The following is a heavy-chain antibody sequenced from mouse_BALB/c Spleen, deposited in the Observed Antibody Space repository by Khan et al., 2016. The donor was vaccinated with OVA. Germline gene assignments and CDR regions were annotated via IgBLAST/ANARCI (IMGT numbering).Heavy chain of an antibody. J-gene: IGHJ1*01. V-gene: IGHV9-1*02. CDR3: ARGASYWYFDV. Sequence: QIQLVQSGPELKKPGETVKISCKASGYTFTNYGMNWVKQAPGKGLKWMGWINTYTGEPTYTDDFMGRFAFSLETSASTAYLQINNLKNEDMATYFCARGASYWYFDVWGAGTTVTVSS. CDR1: GYTFTNYG. CDR2: INTYTGEP.